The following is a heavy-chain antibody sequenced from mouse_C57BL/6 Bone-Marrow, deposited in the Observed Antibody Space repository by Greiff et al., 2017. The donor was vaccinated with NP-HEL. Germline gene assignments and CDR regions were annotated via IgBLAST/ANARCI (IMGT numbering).Heavy chain of an antibody. Sequence: EVKLMESGAGLVKPGGSLKLSCAASGFTFSSYAMSWVRQTPEKRLEWVAYISSGGDYIYYADTVKGRITISRDNARNTLYLQMSSLKSEDTAMYYGTRDRHYGSSYDYAMDYWGQGTSVTVSS. CDR2: ISSGGDYI. CDR1: GFTFSSYA. V-gene: IGHV5-9-1*02. CDR3: TRDRHYGSSYDYAMDY. J-gene: IGHJ4*01. D-gene: IGHD1-1*01.